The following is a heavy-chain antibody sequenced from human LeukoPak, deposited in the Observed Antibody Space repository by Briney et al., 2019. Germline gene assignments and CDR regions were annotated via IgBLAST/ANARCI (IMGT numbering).Heavy chain of an antibody. J-gene: IGHJ4*02. Sequence: RAGGSLRLSCAASGFTISDYYMHWIRQAPGKGLEWVSVIDGSDNTDYADSVKGRFSISRDTSENTLYFQMNSLRVEDTAVYYCGRGGPVAVAAAGGRSGLWGQGTLVTVSS. CDR3: GRGGPVAVAAAGGRSGL. CDR2: IDGSDNT. CDR1: GFTISDYY. V-gene: IGHV3-53*01. D-gene: IGHD6-13*01.